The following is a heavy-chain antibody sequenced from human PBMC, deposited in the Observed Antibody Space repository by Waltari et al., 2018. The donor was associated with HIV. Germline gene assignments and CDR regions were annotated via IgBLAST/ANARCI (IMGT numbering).Heavy chain of an antibody. CDR2: MYWSDDN. D-gene: IGHD2-8*02. J-gene: IGHJ4*02. Sequence: LTLKESGPTLVKPTQTLTQTCTFYWFSRTTRGVGVGWLRQPPGKALEWLSLMYWSDDNPYNPSLKSRLTITKDTSKNQVVLTVTNMDPVDTATYCCAHRPRNVFPYWAAHYFFDYWGQGTLVTVSS. V-gene: IGHV2-5*01. CDR1: WFSRTTRGVG. CDR3: AHRPRNVFPYWAAHYFFDY.